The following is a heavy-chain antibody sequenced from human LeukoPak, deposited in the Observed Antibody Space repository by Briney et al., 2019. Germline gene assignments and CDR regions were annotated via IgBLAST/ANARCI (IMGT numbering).Heavy chain of an antibody. J-gene: IGHJ3*02. V-gene: IGHV4-38-2*02. D-gene: IGHD3-3*01. CDR1: GYSISSGYY. CDR3: ARQGGNYDFWSGYESLDAFDI. CDR2: ISYSGST. Sequence: SETLSLTCTVSGYSISSGYYWGWIRQPPGKGLEWIGSISYSGSTYYNPSLKSRVTISVDTSKNQFSLKLSSVTAADTAVYYCARQGGNYDFWSGYESLDAFDIWGQGTMVTVSS.